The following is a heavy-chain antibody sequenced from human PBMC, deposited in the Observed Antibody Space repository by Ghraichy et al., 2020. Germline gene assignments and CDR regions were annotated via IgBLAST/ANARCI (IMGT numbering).Heavy chain of an antibody. J-gene: IGHJ4*02. V-gene: IGHV3-23*01. CDR1: GFTFSSYA. Sequence: GGSLRLSCAASGFTFSSYAMSWVRQAPGKGLEWVSAISGSGGSTYYADSVKGRFTISRDNSKNTLYLQMNSLRAEDTAVYYCAKVKHIVVVPAAIPYWGQGTLVTVSS. CDR3: AKVKHIVVVPAAIPY. D-gene: IGHD2-2*01. CDR2: ISGSGGST.